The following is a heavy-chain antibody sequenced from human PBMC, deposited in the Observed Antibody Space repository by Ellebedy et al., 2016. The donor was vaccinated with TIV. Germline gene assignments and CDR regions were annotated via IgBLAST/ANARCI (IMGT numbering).Heavy chain of an antibody. CDR2: INQDGSDK. Sequence: GESLKISCAASGFTFNSYWMTWVRQAPGKGLEWVANINQDGSDKYYVDSLRGRFTISRDNAKSSLYLQMNSLRVEDTALYYCATDGSYGDYLFPQHAFVFWGQGTMVTVSS. CDR3: ATDGSYGDYLFPQHAFVF. V-gene: IGHV3-7*01. CDR1: GFTFNSYW. J-gene: IGHJ3*01. D-gene: IGHD4-17*01.